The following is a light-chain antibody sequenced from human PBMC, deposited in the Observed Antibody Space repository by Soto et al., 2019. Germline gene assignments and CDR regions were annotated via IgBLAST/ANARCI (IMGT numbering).Light chain of an antibody. V-gene: IGKV1-12*01. CDR3: QQTSSFPLT. CDR2: AAS. CDR1: QGITSW. Sequence: DIQMTQSPSFVSASVGDRVTITCRASQGITSWLAWYQQKPGRAPKLLIHAASSLESGVPSRFSGRGSGTEFTLTISSLQPEDFATYYCQQTSSFPLTFGGGTKVEIK. J-gene: IGKJ4*01.